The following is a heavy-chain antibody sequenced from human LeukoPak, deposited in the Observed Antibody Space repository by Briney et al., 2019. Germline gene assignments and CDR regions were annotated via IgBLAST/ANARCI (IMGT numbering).Heavy chain of an antibody. CDR1: GFSFRDYP. CDR2: ISAGADVI. V-gene: IGHV3-23*01. J-gene: IGHJ3*02. Sequence: GGSLRLSCEAAGFSFRDYPMGWVRRASGKRLEWVSGISAGADVIFYADPVKGRFTISRDNSKNTLYPQMNSLRAEDSAEYYCAKSLLTTATGTGRAFDIWGQGTMVTVSA. CDR3: AKSLLTTATGTGRAFDI. D-gene: IGHD2-15*01.